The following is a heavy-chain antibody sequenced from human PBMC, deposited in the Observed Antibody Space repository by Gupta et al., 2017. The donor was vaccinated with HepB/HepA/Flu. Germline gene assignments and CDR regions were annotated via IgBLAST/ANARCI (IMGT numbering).Heavy chain of an antibody. D-gene: IGHD2-2*01. CDR1: GFTFSSYA. J-gene: IGHJ5*02. Sequence: EVQLLESGGGLVQPGGSLRLSCAASGFTFSSYAMSWVRQAPGKGLEWVSAISGSGGSTYYADSVKGRFTISRDNSKNTLYLQMNSLRAEDTAVYYCAKVPIRGRVVPAAIWWFDPWGQGTLVTVSS. CDR2: ISGSGGST. CDR3: AKVPIRGRVVPAAIWWFDP. V-gene: IGHV3-23*01.